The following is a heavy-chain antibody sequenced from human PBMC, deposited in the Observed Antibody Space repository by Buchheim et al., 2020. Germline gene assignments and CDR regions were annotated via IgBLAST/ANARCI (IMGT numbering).Heavy chain of an antibody. CDR1: EFTFSSYS. CDR2: ISSSSSTT. CDR3: ARVVEYSYGLGDYYYDGMDV. Sequence: EVQLVESGGGLVQPGGSLRLSCAASEFTFSSYSMNWARQAPGKGLEWASYISSSSSTTNYADSVKGRFTISRDNAKNSLSLQMNSLRAEDTAVYYCARVVEYSYGLGDYYYDGMDVWGQGTT. J-gene: IGHJ6*02. D-gene: IGHD5-18*01. V-gene: IGHV3-48*01.